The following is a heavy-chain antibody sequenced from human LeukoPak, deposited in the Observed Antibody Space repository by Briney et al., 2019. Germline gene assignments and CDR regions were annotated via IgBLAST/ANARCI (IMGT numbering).Heavy chain of an antibody. CDR1: GFTFSTYN. Sequence: PGGSLRLSCAASGFTFSTYNMNRVRQAPGKGLEWVSAVGGTDGRTYYAAFVKGRFTIYRDNSKTTLYLQMNSLRAEDTAVYYCAPDGSYFFDYWGQGTLVTVSS. V-gene: IGHV3-23*01. CDR2: VGGTDGRT. CDR3: APDGSYFFDY. J-gene: IGHJ4*02.